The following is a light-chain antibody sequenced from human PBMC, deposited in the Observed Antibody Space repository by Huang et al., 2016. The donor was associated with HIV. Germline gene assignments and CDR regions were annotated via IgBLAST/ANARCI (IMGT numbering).Light chain of an antibody. CDR2: GAS. J-gene: IGKJ1*01. V-gene: IGKV3-20*01. Sequence: EIVLMQSPGTLSLSLGDRATPSCRASQSVSSNFLAWSQQKPGQAPRLLIYGASSRATGIPDRFSGSGSGTDFTLTIKKVESEDFAVYYCQQYADSPRTFGQGTKVEIK. CDR3: QQYADSPRT. CDR1: QSVSSNF.